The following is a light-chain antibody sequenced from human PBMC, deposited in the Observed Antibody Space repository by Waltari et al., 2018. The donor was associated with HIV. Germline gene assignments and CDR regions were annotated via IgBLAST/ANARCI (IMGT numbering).Light chain of an antibody. CDR1: SSNIGAGYD. V-gene: IGLV1-40*01. CDR2: GDN. CDR3: QSYDSSLSAWV. J-gene: IGLJ3*02. Sequence: HFVLTQQPSVSGAPGQRVSIPCTGTSSNIGAGYDLHWYQQLPGTAPKLLIYGDNNRPSGVPDRFSGSKSGTSASLAITGLQFEDEADYYCQSYDSSLSAWVFGGGTKLTVL.